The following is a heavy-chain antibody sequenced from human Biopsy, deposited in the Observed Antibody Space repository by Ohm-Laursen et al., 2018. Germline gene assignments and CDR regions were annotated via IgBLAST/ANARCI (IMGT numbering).Heavy chain of an antibody. Sequence: SDALSLTCTVSGGSIKSYYWNWIRQSPGKGLEWIGFIYYTGHTNYNPSLKSRATISVDTSKNQFSLKVISMTAADTAVYYCARLTGDPSYWGQGILVTVSS. CDR2: IYYTGHT. D-gene: IGHD7-27*01. CDR3: ARLTGDPSY. CDR1: GGSIKSYY. J-gene: IGHJ4*02. V-gene: IGHV4-59*07.